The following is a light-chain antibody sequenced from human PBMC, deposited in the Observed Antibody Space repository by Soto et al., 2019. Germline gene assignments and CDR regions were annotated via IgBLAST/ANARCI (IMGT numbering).Light chain of an antibody. J-gene: IGKJ1*01. CDR2: GAS. V-gene: IGKV3-20*01. Sequence: EIVLTQSPGTLSLSPGERATLSCRASQSVSSTYLAWYQQKPGQPPRLLIYGASSRATDIPDRFSGSGSGTGFNFTISRLEPEDFAVYYCQQYGSSPRTWTFGQGTKVEIK. CDR3: QQYGSSPRTWT. CDR1: QSVSSTY.